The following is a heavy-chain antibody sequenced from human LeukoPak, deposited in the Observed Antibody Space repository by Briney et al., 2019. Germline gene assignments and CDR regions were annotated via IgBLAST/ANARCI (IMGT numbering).Heavy chain of an antibody. Sequence: GGSLRLSCAASGFTVSSNYMSWVRQAPGKGLEWVSVIYSGGSTYYADSVKGRFTISRDNSKNTLYLQMNSLRAEDTVVYYCASTEYSSSWYPDYYYGMDVWGQGTTVTVSS. V-gene: IGHV3-53*01. J-gene: IGHJ6*02. CDR2: IYSGGST. CDR1: GFTVSSNY. CDR3: ASTEYSSSWYPDYYYGMDV. D-gene: IGHD6-13*01.